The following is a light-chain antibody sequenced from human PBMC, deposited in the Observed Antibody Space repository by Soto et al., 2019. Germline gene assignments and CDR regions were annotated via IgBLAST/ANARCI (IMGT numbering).Light chain of an antibody. J-gene: IGKJ1*01. CDR2: GAS. CDR1: QSVTSTF. CDR3: QQYEGSPPWK. Sequence: ETVLTQSPGTLSLFPGERATLSCRASQSVTSTFLAWYQQKPGQAPRLLLYGASYRATGIPDRFSGSGSGTDFNLTISRLEPEDFAVYYCQQYEGSPPWKFGQGTK. V-gene: IGKV3-20*01.